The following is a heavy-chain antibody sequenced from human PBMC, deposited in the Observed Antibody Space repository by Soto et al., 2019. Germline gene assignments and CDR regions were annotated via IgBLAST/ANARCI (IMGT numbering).Heavy chain of an antibody. D-gene: IGHD3-22*01. CDR3: ARDEDSSAYEASVDY. V-gene: IGHV3-21*01. CDR1: GFTFSSYS. J-gene: IGHJ4*02. CDR2: ISSSSSYI. Sequence: GGSLRLSCAASGFTFSSYSMNWVRQAPGKGLEWVSSISSSSSYIYYADSVKGRFTISRDNSKNTLYLQMNSLRDEDTAIYYCARDEDSSAYEASVDYWGQGALVTVSS.